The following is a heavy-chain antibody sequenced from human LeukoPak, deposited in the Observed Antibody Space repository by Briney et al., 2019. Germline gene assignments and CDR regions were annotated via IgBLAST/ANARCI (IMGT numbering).Heavy chain of an antibody. J-gene: IGHJ4*02. D-gene: IGHD3-22*01. V-gene: IGHV1-69*13. CDR1: GGTFSSYA. Sequence: GASVKVSCKASGGTFSSYAISWVRQAPGQGLEWMGGIIPIFGTANYAQKFQGRVTITADESTSAAYMELSSLRSEDTAVYYCARDQNDSSGYYPYWGQGTLVTVSS. CDR2: IIPIFGTA. CDR3: ARDQNDSSGYYPY.